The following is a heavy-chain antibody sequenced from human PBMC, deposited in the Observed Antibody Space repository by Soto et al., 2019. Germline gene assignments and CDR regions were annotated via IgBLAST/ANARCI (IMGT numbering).Heavy chain of an antibody. Sequence: EVQLVESGGGLVQPGGSLRLYCAASGFIFSSFEMNWVRQAPGKGLAWISYISSSGSAIYYADSVKGRFTISRDNAKNALYLHLNSLSAEETSIYYSARGKYRSRGGWFESSGHGNVVTVSS. J-gene: IGHJ5*01. CDR3: ARGKYRSRGGWFES. CDR1: GFIFSSFE. V-gene: IGHV3-48*03. D-gene: IGHD6-13*01. CDR2: ISSSGSAI.